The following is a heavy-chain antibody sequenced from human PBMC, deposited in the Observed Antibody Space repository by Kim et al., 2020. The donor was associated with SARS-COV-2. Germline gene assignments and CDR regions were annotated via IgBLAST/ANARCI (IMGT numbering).Heavy chain of an antibody. CDR2: INTNTGNP. Sequence: ASVKVSCKASGYTFTSYVMNWVRQAPGQGLEWMGWINTNTGNPTYAQGFTGRFVFSLDTSVSTAYLQISSLKAEDTAVYYCARDRRITIFGGGRNWFDPWGQGTLGTVSS. D-gene: IGHD3-3*01. CDR1: GYTFTSYV. J-gene: IGHJ5*02. CDR3: ARDRRITIFGGGRNWFDP. V-gene: IGHV7-4-1*02.